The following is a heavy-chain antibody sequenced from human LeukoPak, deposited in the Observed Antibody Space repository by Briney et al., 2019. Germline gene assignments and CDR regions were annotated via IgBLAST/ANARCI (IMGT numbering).Heavy chain of an antibody. CDR1: GFTFSSYS. Sequence: GSLRLSCAASGFTFSSYSMNWVRQAPGKGLEWVSSISSSSRYIYYADSMKGRFTISRDHAKNSLYLQMNSLRAEDTAVYYCARDLKGDSGRALDYWGQGTLVSVSS. D-gene: IGHD2-21*02. CDR2: ISSSSRYI. J-gene: IGHJ4*02. V-gene: IGHV3-21*01. CDR3: ARDLKGDSGRALDY.